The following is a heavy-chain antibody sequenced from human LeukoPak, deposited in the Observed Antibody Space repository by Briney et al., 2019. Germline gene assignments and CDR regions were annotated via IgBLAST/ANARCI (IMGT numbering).Heavy chain of an antibody. V-gene: IGHV1-69*01. CDR2: VIPIFGTA. CDR1: VGTCPNNA. J-gene: IGHJ5*02. Sequence: SVKVSLKYSVGTCPNNAITWVGQAPRPGREWMGGVIPIFGTANYAQKFQGRVTITADESTSTVYMEMCRLRPEETAVYYCARGPQGGYHYKWFDPGGQGTLVSVSS. D-gene: IGHD5-12*01. CDR3: ARGPQGGYHYKWFDP.